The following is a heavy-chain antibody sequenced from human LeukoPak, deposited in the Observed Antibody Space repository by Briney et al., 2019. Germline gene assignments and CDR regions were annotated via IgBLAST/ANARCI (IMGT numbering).Heavy chain of an antibody. J-gene: IGHJ4*02. CDR2: ISSSGSTI. Sequence: GGSLRLSCAASGFTFSDYYMSWIRQAPGKGLEWVSYISSSGSTIYYADSVKGRFTISRDNAKNSLYLQMNSLRAEDTAVYYCARGGIGAAHQGPEPTDTGVWGSPVGYWGQGTLVTVSS. CDR1: GFTFSDYY. V-gene: IGHV3-11*01. D-gene: IGHD3-16*01. CDR3: ARGGIGAAHQGPEPTDTGVWGSPVGY.